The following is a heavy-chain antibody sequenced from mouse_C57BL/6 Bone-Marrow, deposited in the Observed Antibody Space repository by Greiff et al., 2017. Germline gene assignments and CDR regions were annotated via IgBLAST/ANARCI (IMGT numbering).Heavy chain of an antibody. D-gene: IGHD1-1*01. CDR3: AIPKGIYDYYAMDY. CDR1: GYTFTSYW. J-gene: IGHJ4*01. Sequence: QVQLQQPGAELVKPGASVKVSCKASGYTFTSYWMHWVKQRPGQGLEWIGRIHPSDSDTNYNQKFKGKGTLTVDQSSSTAYMQLSSLTSEDSAVYYCAIPKGIYDYYAMDYWGQGTSVTVSS. CDR2: IHPSDSDT. V-gene: IGHV1-74*01.